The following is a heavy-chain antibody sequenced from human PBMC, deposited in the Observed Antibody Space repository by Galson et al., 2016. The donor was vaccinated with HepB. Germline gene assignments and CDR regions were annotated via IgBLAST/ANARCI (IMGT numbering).Heavy chain of an antibody. V-gene: IGHV3-64D*06. CDR2: ISSNGGST. CDR3: VKGGGSYDSSGYYGFDY. D-gene: IGHD3-22*01. Sequence: SLRLSCAASGFTFSSYAMHWVRQAPGKGLEYVSAISSNGGSTYYADSVKGRFTISRDNSKDTLYLQMSSLRAEDTAVYYCVKGGGSYDSSGYYGFDYWGQGTLVTVFS. J-gene: IGHJ4*02. CDR1: GFTFSSYA.